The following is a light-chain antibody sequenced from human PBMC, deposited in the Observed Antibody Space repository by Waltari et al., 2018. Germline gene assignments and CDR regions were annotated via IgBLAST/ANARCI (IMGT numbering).Light chain of an antibody. CDR2: WAS. V-gene: IGKV4-1*01. CDR3: QQYYSTLWT. J-gene: IGKJ1*01. Sequence: DIVMTQSPDSLAVSLGERAPINCKSSQSVLYSSNNKNYVAWYQQKPGQPPKLLIYWASTRESGVPDRFSGSGSGTDFTLTISSLQTEDVAVYYCQQYYSTLWTFGQGTKVEIK. CDR1: QSVLYSSNNKNY.